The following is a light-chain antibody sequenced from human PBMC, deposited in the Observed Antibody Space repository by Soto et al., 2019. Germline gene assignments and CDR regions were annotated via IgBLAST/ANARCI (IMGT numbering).Light chain of an antibody. CDR1: RILFYRTNNNNY. CDR2: WAS. J-gene: IGKJ2*01. CDR3: QQYFSAPNT. V-gene: IGKV4-1*01. Sequence: EIVMTQSPDSLAVSLGETATLNCKSSRILFYRTNNNNYLSWYQQKPGQPPKLLIYWASTRESGVPDRFSGSGSGTDFTLTISSLQAEDVAVYYCQQYFSAPNTFGQGTKVDIK.